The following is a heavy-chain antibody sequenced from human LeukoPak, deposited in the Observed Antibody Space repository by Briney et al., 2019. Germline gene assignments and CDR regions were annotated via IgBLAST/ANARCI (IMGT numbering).Heavy chain of an antibody. CDR3: ARIGATYFYDRTTDY. D-gene: IGHD3-22*01. CDR2: ISWDGGST. Sequence: GGSLRLSCAASGFTFDDYTMHWVRQAPGKGLEWVSLISWDGGSTYYADSVKGRFTISRDNSKNSLYLQMNSLRAVDTAVYYCARIGATYFYDRTTDYWGQGTLVTVSS. CDR1: GFTFDDYT. V-gene: IGHV3-43*01. J-gene: IGHJ4*02.